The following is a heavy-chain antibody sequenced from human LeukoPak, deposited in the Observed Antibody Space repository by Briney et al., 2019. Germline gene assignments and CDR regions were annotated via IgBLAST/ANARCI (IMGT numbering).Heavy chain of an antibody. CDR3: ARGLDDYYGSGSYYNVGNWFDP. CDR1: GFTFSSYE. V-gene: IGHV3-48*03. Sequence: GGSLRLSCAASGFTFSSYEMNWVRPAPGKGLEWVSYISGSGSAIYYADSVKGRCTISRDNAKTSRYLQIKSLRAQDTALYFWARGLDDYYGSGSYYNVGNWFDPWGQGTLVTVSS. J-gene: IGHJ5*02. CDR2: ISGSGSAI. D-gene: IGHD3-10*01.